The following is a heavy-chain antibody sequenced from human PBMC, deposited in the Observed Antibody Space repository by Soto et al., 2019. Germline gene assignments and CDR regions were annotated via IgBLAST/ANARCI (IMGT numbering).Heavy chain of an antibody. Sequence: PSETLSLTCTVSNGSISDGTYHWSWQRPLQGLGRVWIVYFYYTGTKNYNPAIKSRVTISANTSKNQFSLKLTSVTAADTAVYHCANLVYGGAYFDQWGQGTQVTVSS. J-gene: IGHJ4*02. CDR3: ANLVYGGAYFDQ. V-gene: IGHV4-31*03. D-gene: IGHD4-17*01. CDR2: FYYTGTK. CDR1: NGSISDGTYH.